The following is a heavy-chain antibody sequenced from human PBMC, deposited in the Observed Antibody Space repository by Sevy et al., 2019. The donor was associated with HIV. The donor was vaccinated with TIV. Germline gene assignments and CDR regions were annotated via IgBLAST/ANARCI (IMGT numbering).Heavy chain of an antibody. Sequence: ASVKVSCKASGYTFTGYYMHWMRQAPGQGLEWMGWINPDSGGPIYAPKFQGRVTLTRDTSISTAYMDLSRLKSDDTAVYYCVRDDRDGYFEYWGPGTLVTVSS. CDR1: GYTFTGYY. J-gene: IGHJ4*02. V-gene: IGHV1-2*02. CDR3: VRDDRDGYFEY. CDR2: INPDSGGP.